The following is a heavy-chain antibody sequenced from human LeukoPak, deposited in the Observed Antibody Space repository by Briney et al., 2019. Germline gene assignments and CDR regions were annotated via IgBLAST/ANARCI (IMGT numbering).Heavy chain of an antibody. J-gene: IGHJ4*02. CDR2: IYYSGST. D-gene: IGHD3-10*01. Sequence: SETLSLTCTVSGGSISSYYWSWIRQPPGKGREWIGYIYYSGSTNYNPSLKSRVTISVDTSKNQSSLKLSSVTAADTAVYYCARGRGYYYGSGSRAKYFDYWGQGTLVTVSS. CDR3: ARGRGYYYGSGSRAKYFDY. V-gene: IGHV4-59*01. CDR1: GGSISSYY.